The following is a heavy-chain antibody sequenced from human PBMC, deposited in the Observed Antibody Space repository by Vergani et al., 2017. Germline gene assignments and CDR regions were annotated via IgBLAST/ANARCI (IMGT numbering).Heavy chain of an antibody. D-gene: IGHD3-10*01. V-gene: IGHV1-69*01. Sequence: QVQLVQSGAEVKKPGSSVKVSCKASGGTFSSYAISWVRQAPGQGLEWMGGIIPIFGTANYAQKFQGRVTITADESTSTAYMELSSLRSEDTAVYYCARETPSYYYGSGSSPYYYGMDVWGQGTTVTVSS. J-gene: IGHJ6*02. CDR3: ARETPSYYYGSGSSPYYYGMDV. CDR2: IIPIFGTA. CDR1: GGTFSSYA.